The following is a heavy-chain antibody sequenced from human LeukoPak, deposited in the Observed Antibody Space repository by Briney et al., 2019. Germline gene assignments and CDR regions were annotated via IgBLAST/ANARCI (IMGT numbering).Heavy chain of an antibody. D-gene: IGHD3-22*01. Sequence: SETLSLTCTVSGGSINNYYWSWIRQPPGKGLEWIGFVSYTGSTDYNPSLKSRVTISVDTSKNQFSLKLSSVTAADTAVYYCARDDSSGDYYYYGMDVWGQGTTVTVSS. V-gene: IGHV4-59*12. CDR2: VSYTGST. CDR3: ARDDSSGDYYYYGMDV. CDR1: GGSINNYY. J-gene: IGHJ6*02.